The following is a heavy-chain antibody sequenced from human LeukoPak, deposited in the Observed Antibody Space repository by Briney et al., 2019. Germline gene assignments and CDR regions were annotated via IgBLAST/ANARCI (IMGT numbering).Heavy chain of an antibody. CDR3: AKDLGPGIEVDAFDI. CDR1: GFTFDDYA. V-gene: IGHV3-9*01. D-gene: IGHD1-1*01. CDR2: INWNSGGI. J-gene: IGHJ3*02. Sequence: GRSLRLSCAASGFTFDDYAMHWVRQAPGKGLEWVSTINWNSGGIGYADSVKGRFTISRDNAKNSLYLQMNSLRAEDTALYYCAKDLGPGIEVDAFDIWGQGTMVTVSS.